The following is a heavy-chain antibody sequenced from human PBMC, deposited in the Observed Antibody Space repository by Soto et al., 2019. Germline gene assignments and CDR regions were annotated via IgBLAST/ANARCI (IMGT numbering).Heavy chain of an antibody. J-gene: IGHJ4*02. CDR2: ISYRGNT. CDR3: AADGAASAWFFY. V-gene: IGHV4-39*01. Sequence: SETLSLTCPVSGGSISKINSYWGWIRQPPGKGLEWIGSISYRGNTFYNPSLKSRVTISVDPSKNQFSLNLNSVTAADTAIYYCAADGAASAWFFYWGQGTLVTVSS. CDR1: GGSISKINSY. D-gene: IGHD6-19*01.